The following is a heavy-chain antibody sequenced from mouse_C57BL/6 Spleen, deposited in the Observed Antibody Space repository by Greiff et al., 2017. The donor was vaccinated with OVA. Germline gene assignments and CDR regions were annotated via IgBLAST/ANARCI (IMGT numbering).Heavy chain of an antibody. CDR1: GFTFTDYY. CDR2: IRNKANGYTT. CDR3: ARYTYSSSRAWFAY. Sequence: EVKLVESGGGLVHPVCPLSLSCAASGFTFTDYYMSWVRQPPGKALEWLGFIRNKANGYTTEYSASVKGRFTISRDSSQRILYLQMNALRAEDSATDYGARYTYSSSRAWFAYWGQGTLVTVSA. D-gene: IGHD1-1*01. V-gene: IGHV7-3*01. J-gene: IGHJ3*01.